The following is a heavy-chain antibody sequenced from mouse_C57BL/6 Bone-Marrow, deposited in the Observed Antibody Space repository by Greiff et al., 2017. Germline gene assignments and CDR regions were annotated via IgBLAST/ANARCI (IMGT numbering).Heavy chain of an antibody. CDR1: GYTFTDYY. CDR3: SRDYYGSSSFDY. D-gene: IGHD1-1*01. CDR2: INPNNGGT. Sequence: EVQLQQSGPELVKPGASVKISCKASGYTFTDYYMNWVKQSHGQSLEWIGDINPNNGGTSYNQKFKGKATLTVDKSSSTAYMELRSLTSEDSAVFYCSRDYYGSSSFDYWGKGTTLTVSS. J-gene: IGHJ2*01. V-gene: IGHV1-26*01.